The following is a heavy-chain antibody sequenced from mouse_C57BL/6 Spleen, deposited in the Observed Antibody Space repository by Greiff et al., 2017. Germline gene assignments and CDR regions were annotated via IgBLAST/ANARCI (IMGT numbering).Heavy chain of an antibody. CDR3: ATWAAWFAY. Sequence: QVQLKQSGPELVKPGASVKISCKASGYAFSSSWMNWVKQRPGKGLEWIGRIYPGDGDTNYNGKFKGKATLTADKSSSTAYMQLSSLTSEDSAVYFCATWAAWFAYWGQGTLVTVSA. V-gene: IGHV1-82*01. J-gene: IGHJ3*01. CDR2: IYPGDGDT. CDR1: GYAFSSSW. D-gene: IGHD4-1*01.